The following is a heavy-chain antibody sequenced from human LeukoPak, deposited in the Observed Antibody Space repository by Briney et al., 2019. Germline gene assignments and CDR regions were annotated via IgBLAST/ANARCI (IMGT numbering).Heavy chain of an antibody. CDR3: ARGDYAAWFDP. CDR2: IYYSGST. J-gene: IGHJ5*02. Sequence: LRLSCAASGFTFSSYAMSWVRQAPGKGLEWIGYIYYSGSTYYNPSLKSRVTISVDTSKNQFSLKLSSVTAADTAVYYCARGDYAAWFDPWGQGTLVTVSS. D-gene: IGHD4-17*01. V-gene: IGHV4-31*02. CDR1: GFTFSSYA.